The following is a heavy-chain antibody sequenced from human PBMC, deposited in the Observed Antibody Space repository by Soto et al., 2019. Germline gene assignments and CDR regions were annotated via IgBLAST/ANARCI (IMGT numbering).Heavy chain of an antibody. D-gene: IGHD5-18*01. CDR1: GGTFSSYA. CDR3: ARRAVERQLWSFYYYYGMDV. CDR2: IIPIFGTA. Sequence: QVQLVQSGAEVKKPGSSVKVSCKASGGTFSSYAISWVRQAPGQGLEWMGRIIPIFGTANYAQKFQDRVTITAVESSSTAYMELSSLRSEDTAVYYCARRAVERQLWSFYYYYGMDVWGQGTTVTVSS. J-gene: IGHJ6*02. V-gene: IGHV1-69*18.